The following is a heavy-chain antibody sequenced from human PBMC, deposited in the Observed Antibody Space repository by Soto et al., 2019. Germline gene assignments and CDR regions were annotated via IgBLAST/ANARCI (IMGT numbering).Heavy chain of an antibody. Sequence: ASVKVSCKASGNTLTTYGISWVRQAPGQGLEWMGWISGDNSNTNYAQKLQGRVTMTTDTSTNTAYMELRSRRSDDTAVYYCALGRYSSSYYRDFGYGMDVWGQGTTVTVSS. J-gene: IGHJ6*02. D-gene: IGHD6-13*01. CDR3: ALGRYSSSYYRDFGYGMDV. CDR1: GNTLTTYG. V-gene: IGHV1-18*04. CDR2: ISGDNSNT.